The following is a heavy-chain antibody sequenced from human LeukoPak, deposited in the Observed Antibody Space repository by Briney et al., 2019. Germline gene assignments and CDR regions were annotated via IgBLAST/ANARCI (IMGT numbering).Heavy chain of an antibody. J-gene: IGHJ5*02. CDR3: ARDSSKRDYDFWSGYYRFDP. CDR2: INPNSGGT. CDR1: GYTFTGYY. V-gene: IGHV1-2*06. Sequence: ASVKVSCKASGYTFTGYYMHWVRQAPGQGLEWVGRINPNSGGTNYAQKFQGRVTMTRDTSISTAYMELSRLRSDDTAVYYCARDSSKRDYDFWSGYYRFDPWGQGTLVTVSS. D-gene: IGHD3-3*01.